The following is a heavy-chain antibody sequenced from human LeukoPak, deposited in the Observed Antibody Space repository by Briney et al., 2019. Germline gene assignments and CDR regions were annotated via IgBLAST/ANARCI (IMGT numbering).Heavy chain of an antibody. CDR3: ARDSGYDSSGSYYGPYYFDY. D-gene: IGHD3-22*01. CDR2: IYRTGST. V-gene: IGHV4-4*02. Sequence: PSGTLSLTCAVSGGSISSNNWWNWVRQPPGKGLEWIGEIYRTGSTNYNPSLKSRVIISVDKSKNQFSLKLSSVTAADTAVYYCARDSGYDSSGSYYGPYYFDYWGQGTLVTVSS. CDR1: GGSISSNNW. J-gene: IGHJ4*02.